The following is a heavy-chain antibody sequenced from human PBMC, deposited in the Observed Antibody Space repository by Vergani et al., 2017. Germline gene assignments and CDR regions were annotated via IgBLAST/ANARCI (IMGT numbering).Heavy chain of an antibody. Sequence: QVQLQESGPGLVKPSETLSLTCTVSGGSISSYYWSWIRQPPGKGLEWIGYIYYSGSTNYNPSLKSRVTISVDTSKNQFSLKLSSVTAADTAVYYCARWEGDIAVAGTDGDDAFDIWGQGTMVTVSS. CDR2: IYYSGST. V-gene: IGHV4-59*01. J-gene: IGHJ3*02. D-gene: IGHD6-19*01. CDR1: GGSISSYY. CDR3: ARWEGDIAVAGTDGDDAFDI.